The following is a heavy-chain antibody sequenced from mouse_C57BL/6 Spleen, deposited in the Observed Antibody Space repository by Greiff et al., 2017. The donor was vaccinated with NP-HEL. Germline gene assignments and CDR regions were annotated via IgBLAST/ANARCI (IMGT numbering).Heavy chain of an antibody. D-gene: IGHD1-1*01. Sequence: EVQLQQSGAELVRPGASVKLSCTASGFNIKDDYMHWVKQRPEQGLEWIGWIDPENGDTEYASKFQGTATITADTSSNTAYLQLSSLTSEDTAVYYCTTDTTVGGYFDYWGQGTTLTVSS. CDR1: GFNIKDDY. CDR3: TTDTTVGGYFDY. J-gene: IGHJ2*01. CDR2: IDPENGDT. V-gene: IGHV14-4*01.